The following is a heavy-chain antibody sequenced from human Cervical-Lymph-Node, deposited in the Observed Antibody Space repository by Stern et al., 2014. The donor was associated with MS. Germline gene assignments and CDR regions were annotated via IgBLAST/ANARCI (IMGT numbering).Heavy chain of an antibody. J-gene: IGHJ5*02. Sequence: VQLVESGAEVRKPGSSVKLSCKSSVATFSTNAISWLRQAPRQGPEWMGAMVHKFGRANYVQKLRGRLKITADESASTAYMELRSLRSEDTAVYCCAREHHGGNFASWGQGTLVTVSS. CDR3: AREHHGGNFAS. CDR1: VATFSTNA. V-gene: IGHV1-69*01. D-gene: IGHD4-23*01. CDR2: MVHKFGRA.